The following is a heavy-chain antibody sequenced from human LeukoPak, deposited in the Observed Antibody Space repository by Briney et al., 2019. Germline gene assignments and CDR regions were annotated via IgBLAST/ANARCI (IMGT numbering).Heavy chain of an antibody. V-gene: IGHV4-59*01. CDR1: AGSISSYY. CDR2: IYYSGST. Sequence: SETLSLTCTVSAGSISSYYWSWIRQPPGKGLEWIGYIYYSGSTNYNPSLKSRVTISVDTSKNQFSLKLSSVTAADTAVYYCARRSGWEPYFDYWGQGTLVTVSS. CDR3: ARRSGWEPYFDY. D-gene: IGHD1-26*01. J-gene: IGHJ4*02.